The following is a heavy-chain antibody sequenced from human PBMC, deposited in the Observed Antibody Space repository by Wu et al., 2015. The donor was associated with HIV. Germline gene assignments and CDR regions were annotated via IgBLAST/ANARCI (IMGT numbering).Heavy chain of an antibody. V-gene: IGHV1-2*02. CDR2: INPNSGGT. J-gene: IGHJ4*02. CDR3: ARVKSRAKDFWSGYRETYYFDY. D-gene: IGHD3-3*01. CDR1: GYTFTGYY. Sequence: QVQLVQSGAEVEKPGASVKVSCKASGYTFTGYYMHWVRQAPGQGLEWMGWINPNSGGTNYAQKFQGRVTMTRDTSISTAYMELSRLRSDDTAVYYCARVKSRAKDFWSGYRETYYFDYWGQGTLVTVSS.